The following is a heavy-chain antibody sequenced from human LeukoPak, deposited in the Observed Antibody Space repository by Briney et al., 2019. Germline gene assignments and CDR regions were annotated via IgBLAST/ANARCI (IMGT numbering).Heavy chain of an antibody. CDR2: IYYSGST. CDR3: ARDLYINWFDP. CDR1: GGSISSNSYY. J-gene: IGHJ5*02. D-gene: IGHD1-14*01. V-gene: IGHV4-39*07. Sequence: PSETLSLTCTASGGSISSNSYYWGWIRQPPGKGLEWIGSIYYSGSTYYNPSLKSRVTISVDTSKNQFSLKLSSVTAADTAVYYCARDLYINWFDPWGQGTLVTVSS.